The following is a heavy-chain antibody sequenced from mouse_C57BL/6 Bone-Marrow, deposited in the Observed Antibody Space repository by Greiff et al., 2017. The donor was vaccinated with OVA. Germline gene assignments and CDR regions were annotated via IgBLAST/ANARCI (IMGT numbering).Heavy chain of an antibody. CDR2: IWSGGST. V-gene: IGHV2-2*01. J-gene: IGHJ4*01. CDR3: ARIPLYDYGSSYAMDY. D-gene: IGHD1-1*01. CDR1: GFSLTSYG. Sequence: QVQLQQSGPGLVQPSQSLSITCTVSGFSLTSYGVHWVRQSPGKGLEWLGVIWSGGSTDYNAAFISSLSISKEKSMRQVFFKMNSLQADDTAIYDCARIPLYDYGSSYAMDYWGQGTSVTVSS.